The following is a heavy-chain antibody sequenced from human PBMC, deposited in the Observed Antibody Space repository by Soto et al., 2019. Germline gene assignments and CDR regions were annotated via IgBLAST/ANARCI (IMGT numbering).Heavy chain of an antibody. CDR2: INPKSGDT. Sequence: QVQLVQSGAEVKKTGASVKVSCKASGYTFTGYYMHWVRQAPGQGLEWMGWINPKSGDTNYAQKFQGWVTMTMDTSISTVYIELSRLTSDDTAVYYCAREAYCSGGSCYPWFDPWGQGTLVTVSS. CDR1: GYTFTGYY. CDR3: AREAYCSGGSCYPWFDP. J-gene: IGHJ5*02. D-gene: IGHD2-15*01. V-gene: IGHV1-2*04.